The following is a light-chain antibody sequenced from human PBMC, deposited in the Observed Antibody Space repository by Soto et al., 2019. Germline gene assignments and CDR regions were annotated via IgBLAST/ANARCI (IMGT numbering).Light chain of an antibody. CDR2: AAS. CDR3: HQYGSSPTT. J-gene: IGKJ1*01. Sequence: TVMTQSPVTLSLSPGAKATLYCRASQRVSNHFAWYQQKPGQAPRLLIYAASTRATGIPARFSGSGSGTDFSLTISRLEPEDFAVYYCHQYGSSPTTIAQGTKVDIK. V-gene: IGKV3-20*01. CDR1: QRVSNH.